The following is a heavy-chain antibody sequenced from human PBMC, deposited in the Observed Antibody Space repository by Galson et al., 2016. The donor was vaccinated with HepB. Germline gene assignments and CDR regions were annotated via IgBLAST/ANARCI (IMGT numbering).Heavy chain of an antibody. Sequence: SETLSLTCAVSGGSISSSNWWSWVRQPPGKGLEWIGDIYHTGSTKDNPSLESRVTTSVVKSKNQFSLNLSSVTAADTAVYYCARGYTYGHRDSWSQGTLVIVSS. D-gene: IGHD5-18*01. CDR1: GGSISSSNW. CDR2: IYHTGST. CDR3: ARGYTYGHRDS. V-gene: IGHV4-4*02. J-gene: IGHJ4*02.